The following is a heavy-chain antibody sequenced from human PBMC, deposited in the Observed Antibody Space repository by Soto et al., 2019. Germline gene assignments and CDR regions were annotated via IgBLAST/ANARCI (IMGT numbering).Heavy chain of an antibody. CDR2: INSDGTTT. Sequence: EVQLVESGGGLVQPGGSLRLSCAASGFTFTSNWMHWVRQAPGKGLVWVSRINSDGTTTTYADSVKGRFTISRDNAKHTLYLQVNSLGDEDTAVYYCTRGGATGAGIYHFENWGQGTLVTVSS. J-gene: IGHJ4*02. CDR3: TRGGATGAGIYHFEN. D-gene: IGHD3-10*01. CDR1: GFTFTSNW. V-gene: IGHV3-74*01.